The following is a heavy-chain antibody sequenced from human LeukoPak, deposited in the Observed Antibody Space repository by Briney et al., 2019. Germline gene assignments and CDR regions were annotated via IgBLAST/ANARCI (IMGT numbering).Heavy chain of an antibody. CDR3: TTDLGYYDSSGYWY. D-gene: IGHD3-22*01. CDR2: IKSKTDGGTT. J-gene: IGHJ4*02. Sequence: GGSLRLSCAASGFTFSNAWMSWVRQAPGKGLEWVGRIKSKTDGGTTDYAAPVKGRFTISRDDSKNTLYLQMNSLKTEDTAVYYCTTDLGYYDSSGYWYWGQGTLVTVSS. CDR1: GFTFSNAW. V-gene: IGHV3-15*01.